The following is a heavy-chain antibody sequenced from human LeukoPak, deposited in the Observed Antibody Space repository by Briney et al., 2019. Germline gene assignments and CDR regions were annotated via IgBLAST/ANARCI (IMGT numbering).Heavy chain of an antibody. J-gene: IGHJ4*02. V-gene: IGHV3-7*01. D-gene: IGHD4-17*01. Sequence: GGSLRLSCVASGFTFGSYWMTWVRQAPGKGLEWVANIQPDGSQGSYVDSVKGRFIISRDNAKKSLYLQMNSLRAEDTAVYYCTRDPLYGAPDSWGQGTLVTVSS. CDR1: GFTFGSYW. CDR2: IQPDGSQG. CDR3: TRDPLYGAPDS.